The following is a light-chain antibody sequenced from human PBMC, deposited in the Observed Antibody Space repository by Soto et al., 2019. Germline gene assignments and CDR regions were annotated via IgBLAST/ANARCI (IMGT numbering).Light chain of an antibody. Sequence: DIQFTQSPSFLSASVGDRVTITCRASQGISSYLAWYQQKPGKAPKLMIYAASTLQSGVPSRFSGSGSGTEFTLTISSLQPEDFATYDCQQLNSYPMYTFGQGTKLEIK. J-gene: IGKJ2*01. CDR3: QQLNSYPMYT. CDR2: AAS. V-gene: IGKV1-9*01. CDR1: QGISSY.